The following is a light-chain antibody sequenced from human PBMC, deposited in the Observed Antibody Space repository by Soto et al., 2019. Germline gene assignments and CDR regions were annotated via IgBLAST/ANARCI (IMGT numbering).Light chain of an antibody. V-gene: IGKV3-20*01. CDR1: QTVCSTC. Sequence: EIVFTQSPGTLSLSPGERATLSCRTSQTVCSTCLAWHQQKPGQAPRLLISGASNRATGIPDRFSGSGSGTDFTLTITRLEPDDFAVYYCQQYGGSPGFTFGPGTKVDIK. CDR3: QQYGGSPGFT. CDR2: GAS. J-gene: IGKJ3*01.